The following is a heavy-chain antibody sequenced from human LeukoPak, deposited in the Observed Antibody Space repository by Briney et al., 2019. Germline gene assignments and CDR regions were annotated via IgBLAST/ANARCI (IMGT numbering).Heavy chain of an antibody. V-gene: IGHV4-34*01. CDR2: INHSGST. J-gene: IGHJ4*02. CDR3: ARGGPNRYCSGGSCYPSFDY. D-gene: IGHD2-15*01. CDR1: GGSFSGYY. Sequence: SETLSLTCAVYGGSFSGYYWSWIRQPPGKGLEWIGEINHSGSTNYNPSLKSRVTISVDTSKNQFSLKLSSVTAADTAVYYCARGGPNRYCSGGSCYPSFDYWGQGTLVTVSS.